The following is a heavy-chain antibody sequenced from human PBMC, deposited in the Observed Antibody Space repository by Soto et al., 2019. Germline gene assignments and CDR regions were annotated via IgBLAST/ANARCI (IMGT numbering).Heavy chain of an antibody. CDR2: IYHSGST. Sequence: SETLSLTCAVSGGSIGSSNWWSWVRQPPGKGLEWIGEIYHSGSTYYNPSLKSRVTISVDTSKNQFSLKLSSVTAADTAVYYCASTSFGYSYGYRYWGQGTLVTVSS. CDR1: GGSIGSSNW. CDR3: ASTSFGYSYGYRY. D-gene: IGHD5-18*01. V-gene: IGHV4-4*02. J-gene: IGHJ4*02.